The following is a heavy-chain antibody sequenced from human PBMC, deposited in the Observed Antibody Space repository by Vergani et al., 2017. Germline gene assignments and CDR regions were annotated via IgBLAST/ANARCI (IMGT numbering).Heavy chain of an antibody. J-gene: IGHJ5*02. CDR3: ARLSRGRDTDWFDP. CDR1: GFTFSSYW. V-gene: IGHV3-74*01. D-gene: IGHD6-25*01. CDR2: INSDGSST. Sequence: EVQLVESGGGLVQPGGSLRLSCAASGFTFSSYWMHWVRQAPGKGLVWVSRINSDGSSTSYADSVKGRFTISRDNAKNTLYLQMNSLRAEDTAVYYCARLSRGRDTDWFDPWGQGTLVTVSS.